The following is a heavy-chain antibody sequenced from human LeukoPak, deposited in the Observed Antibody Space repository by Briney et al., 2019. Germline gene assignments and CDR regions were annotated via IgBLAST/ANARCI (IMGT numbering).Heavy chain of an antibody. CDR1: GFTFSSYS. CDR3: ARVVKGGYDY. J-gene: IGHJ4*02. CDR2: ISTGSNYI. Sequence: GGSLRLSCAASGFTFSSYSMNWVRQPPGKGLEWLSSISTGSNYIYYADSVRGRFTISRDNAINTLYLQMNSLRPDDTALYYCARVVKGGYDYWGQGTRVTVSS. D-gene: IGHD5-12*01. V-gene: IGHV3-21*01.